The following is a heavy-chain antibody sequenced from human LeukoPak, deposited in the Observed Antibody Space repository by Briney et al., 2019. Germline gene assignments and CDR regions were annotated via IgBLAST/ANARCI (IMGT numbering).Heavy chain of an antibody. CDR2: VSGSGATT. D-gene: IGHD3-10*01. CDR1: GFTFSSYA. J-gene: IGHJ4*02. CDR3: AQGLWVGELRYYFDY. Sequence: GGSLRLSCAASGFTFSSYAMSWVRQAPGKGLEWVSAVSGSGATTYYADSVRGRFTISRDNSKNTLYLQMHSLRAEDAAVYYCAQGLWVGELRYYFDYWGQGTLVTGSS. V-gene: IGHV3-23*01.